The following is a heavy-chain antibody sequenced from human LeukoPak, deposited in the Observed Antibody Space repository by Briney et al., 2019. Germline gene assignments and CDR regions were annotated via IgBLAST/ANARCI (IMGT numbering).Heavy chain of an antibody. J-gene: IGHJ4*02. D-gene: IGHD1-7*01. V-gene: IGHV4-59*01. CDR3: VRDRELFY. CDR1: GGSISIYY. CDR2: VYNSGST. Sequence: PAESLSLTCTVSGGSISIYYWSWIRQSPGKGLEWLGYVYNSGSTDYNPSLKSRVTISADTSKNQFSLKLSSVTAADTAVYYCVRDRELFYWGQGTLVTVSS.